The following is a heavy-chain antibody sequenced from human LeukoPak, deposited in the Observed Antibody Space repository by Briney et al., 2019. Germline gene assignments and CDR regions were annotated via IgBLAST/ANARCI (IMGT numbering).Heavy chain of an antibody. J-gene: IGHJ3*02. D-gene: IGHD3-16*01. CDR1: GFTFNMYS. Sequence: GGSLSLSCAASGFTFNMYSMNWVRQAPGKGLEWVSCISSTSTYIYYADSMKSRFTISRDNAKNSLYLQMNSLRAEDTAVYYCARDGGMDAFDIWGQGTMVTVSS. V-gene: IGHV3-21*01. CDR2: ISSTSTYI. CDR3: ARDGGMDAFDI.